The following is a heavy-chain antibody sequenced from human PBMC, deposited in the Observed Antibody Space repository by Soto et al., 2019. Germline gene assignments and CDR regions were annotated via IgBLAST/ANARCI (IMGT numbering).Heavy chain of an antibody. CDR3: ARGQKQWLVRGRFDY. D-gene: IGHD6-19*01. CDR1: GGSINNHY. J-gene: IGHJ4*02. Sequence: PSETLSLTCTVSGGSINNHYWSWIRQPPGKGLEWLGDVYYNGITNYNPSLKSRVTMSADTSKNQLSLKLTSVTAADTAVYYCARGQKQWLVRGRFDYWGQGTLVTVSS. V-gene: IGHV4-59*11. CDR2: VYYNGIT.